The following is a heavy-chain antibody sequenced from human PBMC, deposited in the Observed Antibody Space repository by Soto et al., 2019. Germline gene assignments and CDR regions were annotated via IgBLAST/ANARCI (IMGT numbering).Heavy chain of an antibody. Sequence: ETLSLTCTVSGGPISGYYWGWFRQPPGNELEFIGHIFYIGRTNYNPSLKSRVTISVDTSKNQFSLKVHSVTAADTAVYYCARAPPDQPFDYWGQGTQVTVSS. CDR1: GGPISGYY. J-gene: IGHJ4*02. CDR3: ARAPPDQPFDY. V-gene: IGHV4-59*01. CDR2: IFYIGRT.